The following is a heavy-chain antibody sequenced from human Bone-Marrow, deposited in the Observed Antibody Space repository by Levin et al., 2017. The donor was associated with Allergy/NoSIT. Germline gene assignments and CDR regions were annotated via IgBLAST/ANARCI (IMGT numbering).Heavy chain of an antibody. CDR1: GFTFSSYW. Sequence: GESLKISCAASGFTFSSYWMSWVRQAPGKGLEWVANIKQDGSEKYYVDSVKGRFTISRDNAKNSLYLQMNSLRAEDTAVYYCARVGDRGRGWFDPWGQGTLVTVSS. J-gene: IGHJ5*02. CDR2: IKQDGSEK. CDR3: ARVGDRGRGWFDP. D-gene: IGHD2-21*01. V-gene: IGHV3-7*01.